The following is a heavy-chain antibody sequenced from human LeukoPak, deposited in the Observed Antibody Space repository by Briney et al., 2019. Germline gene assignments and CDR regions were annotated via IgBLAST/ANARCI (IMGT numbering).Heavy chain of an antibody. D-gene: IGHD2-15*01. Sequence: GGSLRLSCAASGFTFSSYAMSWVRQAPGKGLEWVSAISGSGGSTYYADSVKGRFTISRDNSKNTLYLQMNILRAEDTAVYYCARDLRGGDDSAYFDYWGQGTLVTVSS. CDR1: GFTFSSYA. CDR2: ISGSGGST. J-gene: IGHJ4*02. CDR3: ARDLRGGDDSAYFDY. V-gene: IGHV3-23*01.